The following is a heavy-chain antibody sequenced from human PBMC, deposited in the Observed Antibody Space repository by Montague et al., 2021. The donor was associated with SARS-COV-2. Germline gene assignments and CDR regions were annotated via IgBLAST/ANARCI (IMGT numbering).Heavy chain of an antibody. CDR3: ARAVSVRRAVNWFDP. J-gene: IGHJ5*02. Sequence: SDTLSLTCTVSGGSMSDHYWAWIRQPPGKGLEWLAYIYYSGGINSNASLKSRVSMSVDTSKNQFSLKLTSVTAADTAVYYCARAVSVRRAVNWFDPWGQGTLVTASS. V-gene: IGHV4-59*11. CDR1: GGSMSDHY. CDR2: IYYSGGI. D-gene: IGHD3-10*01.